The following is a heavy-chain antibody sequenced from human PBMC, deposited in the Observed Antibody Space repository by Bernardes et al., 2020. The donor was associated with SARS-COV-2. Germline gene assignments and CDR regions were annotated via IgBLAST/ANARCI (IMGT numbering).Heavy chain of an antibody. Sequence: WGSLRLSCEASGFNFGDHWMHWVRQAPGKGLVWVARINSGGGTTNYADSVKGRFTISRDNAKNTLYLQMSSLSAEDTAVYYCTRGPISGYGSFGVWGQGTLVTVSS. CDR1: GFNFGDHW. J-gene: IGHJ4*02. CDR3: TRGPISGYGSFGV. CDR2: INSGGGTT. D-gene: IGHD3-22*01. V-gene: IGHV3-74*01.